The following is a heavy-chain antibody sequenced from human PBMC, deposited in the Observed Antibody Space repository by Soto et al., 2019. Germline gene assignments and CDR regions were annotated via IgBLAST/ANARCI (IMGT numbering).Heavy chain of an antibody. V-gene: IGHV1-46*03. CDR2: INPSGGST. D-gene: IGHD3-3*01. CDR1: GYTFTSYY. Sequence: QVQLVQSGAEVKKPGASVKVSRKASGYTFTSYYMHWVRQAPGQGLEWMGIINPSGGSTSYAQKFQGRVTMTRDTSTSTVYMELSSLRSEDTAVYYCARDRYYDFWSGFAESSGGWFDPWGQGTLVTVSS. CDR3: ARDRYYDFWSGFAESSGGWFDP. J-gene: IGHJ5*02.